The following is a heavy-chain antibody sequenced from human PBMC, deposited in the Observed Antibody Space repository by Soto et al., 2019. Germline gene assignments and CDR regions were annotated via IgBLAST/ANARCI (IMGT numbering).Heavy chain of an antibody. D-gene: IGHD3-10*01. J-gene: IGHJ4*02. V-gene: IGHV4-59*08. CDR1: GGSISSYY. CDR3: AGRLGSGEFDY. CDR2: IYYSGST. Sequence: QVQLQESGPGLVKPSETLSLTCTVSGGSISSYYWSWIRQPPGKGLEWIGYIYYSGSTNYNPSLKSRVTISVDTSKNQFSLKLSSVTAADTAVYYCAGRLGSGEFDYWGQGTLVTVSS.